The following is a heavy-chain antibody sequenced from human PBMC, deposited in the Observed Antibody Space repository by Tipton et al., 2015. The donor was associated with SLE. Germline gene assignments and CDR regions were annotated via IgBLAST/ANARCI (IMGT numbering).Heavy chain of an antibody. Sequence: LRLSCTVSGYSIDSGHFWGWIRQPPGRALEWLGSISHTGRSYYNTSLQSQITMSLDTSRNRVFLRRSSWTAADTAIYYCARHDYDDNGYYMQYFDYWGQGTLVTVSS. V-gene: IGHV4-38-2*02. J-gene: IGHJ4*02. CDR3: ARHDYDDNGYYMQYFDY. D-gene: IGHD3-22*01. CDR1: GYSIDSGHF. CDR2: ISHTGRS.